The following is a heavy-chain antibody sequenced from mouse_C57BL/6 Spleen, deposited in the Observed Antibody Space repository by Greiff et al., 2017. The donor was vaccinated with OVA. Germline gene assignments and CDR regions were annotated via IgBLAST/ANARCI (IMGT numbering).Heavy chain of an antibody. V-gene: IGHV1-82*01. CDR1: GYAFSRSW. CDR2: IYPGDGDT. D-gene: IGHD4-1*01. CDR3: ARAWDVGY. J-gene: IGHJ2*01. Sequence: QVQLQQSGPELVKPGASVKISCKASGYAFSRSWMNWVKQRPGKGLEWIGRIYPGDGDTNYNGKFKGKATLTADKSSSTAYMQLSSLTSEDSAVYFCARAWDVGYWGQGTTLTVSS.